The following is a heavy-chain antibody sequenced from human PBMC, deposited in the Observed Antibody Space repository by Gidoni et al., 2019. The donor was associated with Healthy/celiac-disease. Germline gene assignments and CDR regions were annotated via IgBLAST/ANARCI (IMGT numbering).Heavy chain of an antibody. V-gene: IGHV1-2*06. CDR3: ARVREQQLTLGAFDY. CDR2: INPNSGGT. J-gene: IGHJ4*02. D-gene: IGHD6-13*01. CDR1: GYTFTGYY. Sequence: QVQLVQSGAEVKKPGASVKVSCKASGYTFTGYYMHWVRQAPGQGLEWMGRINPNSGGTNYAQKFQGRVTMTRDTSISTAYMELSRLRSDDTAVYYCARVREQQLTLGAFDYWGQGTLVTVSS.